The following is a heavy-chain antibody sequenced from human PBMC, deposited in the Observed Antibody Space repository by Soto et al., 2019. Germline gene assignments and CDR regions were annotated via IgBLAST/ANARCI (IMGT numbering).Heavy chain of an antibody. V-gene: IGHV4-59*01. Sequence: SSETLSLTCTVPGGSISSYYWSWIRQPPGKGLEWIGYIYYSGSTNYNPSLKSRVTISVDTSKNQFSLKLSSVTAADTAVYYCARAELINPDYYYYYGMDVWGQGTTVTVSS. CDR1: GGSISSYY. CDR3: ARAELINPDYYYYYGMDV. D-gene: IGHD1-26*01. CDR2: IYYSGST. J-gene: IGHJ6*02.